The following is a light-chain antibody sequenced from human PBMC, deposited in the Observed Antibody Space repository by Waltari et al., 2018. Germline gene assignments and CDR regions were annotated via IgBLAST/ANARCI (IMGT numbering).Light chain of an antibody. CDR2: KSS. CDR3: LHASPFPLT. Sequence: DIVMTQTPLSLTVTLGQPASISCRSSQSLLLSDGNTYLSWLHQRPVQPPRLLIYKSSTRVAGFPDSFTCRGADTDFTLKISRVEADNVGVYYCLHASPFPLTFGGGTKVEI. V-gene: IGKV2-24*01. CDR1: QSLLLSDGNTY. J-gene: IGKJ4*01.